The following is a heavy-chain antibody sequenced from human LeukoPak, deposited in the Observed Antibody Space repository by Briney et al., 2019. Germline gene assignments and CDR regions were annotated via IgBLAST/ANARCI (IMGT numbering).Heavy chain of an antibody. CDR2: ISYDGSNK. Sequence: PGRSLRLSCAASGFTFSSYGMHWVRQAPGKGLEWVAVISYDGSNKYYADSVKGRFTISRDNSKNTLYLQMNSLRAEDTAVYYCAKAHIVATIETDYWGHATLVTV. CDR1: GFTFSSYG. D-gene: IGHD5-12*01. CDR3: AKAHIVATIETDY. J-gene: IGHJ4*01. V-gene: IGHV3-30*18.